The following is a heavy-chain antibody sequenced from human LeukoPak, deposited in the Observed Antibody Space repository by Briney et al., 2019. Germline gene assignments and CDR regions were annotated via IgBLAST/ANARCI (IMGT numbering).Heavy chain of an antibody. V-gene: IGHV1-69*01. CDR2: IIPIFGTA. Sequence: SVNVSCKASGGTFSSYAINWVRQAPGQGLEWTGGIIPIFGTANYAQKFQGRVTITADESTSTAYMELSSLRSEDTAVYYCARISKTSEYFQHWGQGTLVTVSS. CDR1: GGTFSSYA. CDR3: ARISKTSEYFQH. J-gene: IGHJ1*01.